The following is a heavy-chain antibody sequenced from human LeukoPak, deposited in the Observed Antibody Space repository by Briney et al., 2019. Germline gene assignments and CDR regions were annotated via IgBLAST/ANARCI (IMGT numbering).Heavy chain of an antibody. CDR3: ARELVAATYFYNYGMDV. J-gene: IGHJ6*02. CDR2: VYYNGNT. Sequence: PSETLSLTCIVSGGSIRSSNYYWGWIRQPPGKGPEWIGSVYYNGNTYHNESLKSRVIIPIDTSKNQFSLKVTSVTAADTAVYYCARELVAATYFYNYGMDVWGQGTTVTVSS. V-gene: IGHV4-39*02. D-gene: IGHD2-15*01. CDR1: GGSIRSSNYY.